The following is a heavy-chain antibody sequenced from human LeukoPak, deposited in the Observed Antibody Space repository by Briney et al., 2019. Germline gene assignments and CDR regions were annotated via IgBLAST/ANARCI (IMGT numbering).Heavy chain of an antibody. Sequence: PSETLSLTCAVSGGSMSSTKWWSWVRPPPGKGLEWIGEIYHSGSTNYNPSLKSRITISGDNSKNQVSLNLSSVTAADTAVYYCATSTVMNHYCFDYWAQGTLVTVSS. CDR3: ATSTVMNHYCFDY. CDR1: GGSMSSTKW. D-gene: IGHD1-14*01. V-gene: IGHV4-4*02. J-gene: IGHJ4*02. CDR2: IYHSGST.